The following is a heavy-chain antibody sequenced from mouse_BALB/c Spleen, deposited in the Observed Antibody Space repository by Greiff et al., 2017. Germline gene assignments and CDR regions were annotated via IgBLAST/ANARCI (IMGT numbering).Heavy chain of an antibody. Sequence: EVQLQQPGSELVRPGASVKLSCKASGYTFTSYWMHWVKQRHGQGLEWIGWIDPENGNTIYDPKFQGKASITADTSSNTAYLQLSSLTSEDTALYYCARLRAMDYWGQGTSVTVSS. V-gene: IGHV14-1*02. D-gene: IGHD1-1*01. CDR2: IDPENGNT. CDR3: ARLRAMDY. CDR1: GYTFTSYW. J-gene: IGHJ4*01.